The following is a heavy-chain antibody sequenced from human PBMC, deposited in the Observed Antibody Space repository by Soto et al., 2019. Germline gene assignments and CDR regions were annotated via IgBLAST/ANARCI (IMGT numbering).Heavy chain of an antibody. J-gene: IGHJ3*01. CDR1: RFSVTNNKY. D-gene: IGHD2-15*01. CDR3: ARDSMYCTDGGCSIMRDAFDV. Sequence: QAQLQESGPGLLRPSGTLSLTCTVSRFSVTNNKYWNWVRLSPGEALEWVGEIYHSGATYYHPSLSGLASLSIDKSKHQTSQNLTSVTVAHTAVYYCARDSMYCTDGGCSIMRDAFDVWGQGTLVTVSS. CDR2: IYHSGAT. V-gene: IGHV4-4*02.